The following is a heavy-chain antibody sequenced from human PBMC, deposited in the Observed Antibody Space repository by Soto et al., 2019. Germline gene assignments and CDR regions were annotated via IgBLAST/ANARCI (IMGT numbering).Heavy chain of an antibody. V-gene: IGHV3-53*01. D-gene: IGHD2-15*01. J-gene: IGHJ6*02. CDR3: ARTPVAVPPHLKYYGLDV. CDR1: GFTVNSNY. CDR2: IYSGGST. Sequence: VGSLRLSCAASGFTVNSNYMSWVRQAPGKGLEWVSVIYSGGSTYYADSVKGRFTISSDKSKNTLYLQMNSLRAEDTAVYYCARTPVAVPPHLKYYGLDVWGQGITVTVSS.